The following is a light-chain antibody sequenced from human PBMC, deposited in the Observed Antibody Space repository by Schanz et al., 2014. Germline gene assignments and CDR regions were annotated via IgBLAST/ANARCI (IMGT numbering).Light chain of an antibody. Sequence: SQLTQSPSSLSASVGDIVTITCRASEDIRTYLAWYQQKPRKAPRLLIYSASPLPSGVPSRFSGSGSGTDFSLPIHSLQPEDFATYFCQQPGSFGGGTEVEI. CDR1: EDIRTY. V-gene: IGKV1-9*01. CDR3: QQPGS. CDR2: SAS. J-gene: IGKJ4*01.